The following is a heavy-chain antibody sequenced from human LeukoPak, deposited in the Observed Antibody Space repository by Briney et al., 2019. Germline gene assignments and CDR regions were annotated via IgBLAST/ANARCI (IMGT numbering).Heavy chain of an antibody. CDR1: GGSISSGDYY. CDR3: ARFQAPGEAFDI. Sequence: PSETLSLTCTVSGGSISSGDYYWSWIRQPPGKGLEWIGYMYQSGSTYYNPSRKNQVTMSVDRSKNQFSLILSSVTAADTAVYYCARFQAPGEAFDIWGQGTMVSVSS. J-gene: IGHJ3*02. D-gene: IGHD1-26*01. CDR2: MYQSGST. V-gene: IGHV4-30-2*01.